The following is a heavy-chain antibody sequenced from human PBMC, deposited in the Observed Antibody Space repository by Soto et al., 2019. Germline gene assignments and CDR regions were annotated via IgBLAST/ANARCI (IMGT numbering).Heavy chain of an antibody. J-gene: IGHJ3*01. Sequence: EVQLVESGGGLVKPGGSLRLSCVASGFTLSDHSMNWVRLAPGKGLEWVSAMSDVGAYIFYADSVKGRFTISRDNAKNSMYLQMDSLGAEDTALYYCARALVEAALNGFDVWGQGTLVTVSS. CDR3: ARALVEAALNGFDV. CDR2: MSDVGAYI. CDR1: GFTLSDHS. D-gene: IGHD3-16*01. V-gene: IGHV3-21*01.